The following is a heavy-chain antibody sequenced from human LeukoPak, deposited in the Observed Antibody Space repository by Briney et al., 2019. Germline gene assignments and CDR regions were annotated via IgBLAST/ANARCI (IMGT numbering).Heavy chain of an antibody. CDR2: IYASGTT. V-gene: IGHV4-4*07. Sequence: SETLSLTCTVSDGSISGHYWSWIRQPAGKALDWIGRIYASGTTDYSPSLKSRVTMSVDTSRNQFSLKMSSVTAADTAVYYCARTSGSYLGAPYFDYWGHGVLVTVSS. CDR1: DGSISGHY. J-gene: IGHJ4*01. CDR3: ARTSGSYLGAPYFDY. D-gene: IGHD1-26*01.